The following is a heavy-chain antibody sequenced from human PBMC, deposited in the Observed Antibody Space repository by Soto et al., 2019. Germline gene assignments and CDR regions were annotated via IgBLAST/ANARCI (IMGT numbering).Heavy chain of an antibody. CDR3: TTDTPSLYGSGSYKGHYFDY. V-gene: IGHV3-15*07. CDR2: IKSKTDGGTT. Sequence: SVSNAWMNWVRQAPGKGLEWVGRIKSKTDGGTTDYAAPVKGRFTISRDDSKNTLYLQMNSLKTEDTAVYYCTTDTPSLYGSGSYKGHYFDYWGQGTLVTGSS. D-gene: IGHD3-10*01. J-gene: IGHJ4*02. CDR1: SVSNAW.